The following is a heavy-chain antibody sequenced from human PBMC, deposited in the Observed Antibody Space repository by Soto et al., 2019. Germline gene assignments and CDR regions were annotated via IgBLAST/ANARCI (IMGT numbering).Heavy chain of an antibody. J-gene: IGHJ4*02. Sequence: QVQLQESGPGLVKPSETLSLTCTVSGGSISSYYWSWIRQPPGKGLEWIGYIYNSGRTNYNPSLKSLVTISVDTSKNQFSLKLSSVTAADTAVYYCARRYGYSFDYWGQGTLVTVSS. CDR1: GGSISSYY. CDR2: IYNSGRT. D-gene: IGHD1-1*01. CDR3: ARRYGYSFDY. V-gene: IGHV4-59*08.